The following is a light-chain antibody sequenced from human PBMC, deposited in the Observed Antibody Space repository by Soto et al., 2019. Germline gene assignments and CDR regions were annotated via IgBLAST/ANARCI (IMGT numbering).Light chain of an antibody. CDR2: DAS. J-gene: IGKJ4*01. CDR1: QTVRNNY. V-gene: IGKV3-20*01. CDR3: QQFSSYPLT. Sequence: EFVLTQSPVTLSLSPGERDTLSCRASQTVRNNYLAWYQQKPGQAPRLLIYDASSRATGIPDRFSGGGSGTDFTLTISRLEPEDFAVYYCQQFSSYPLTFGGGTKVDIK.